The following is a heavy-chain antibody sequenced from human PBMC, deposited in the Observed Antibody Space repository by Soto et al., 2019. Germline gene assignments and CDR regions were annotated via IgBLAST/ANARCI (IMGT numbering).Heavy chain of an antibody. CDR3: ARDRIAAAGSHHYFVYGMDA. Sequence: SETMSLTCTVSGGSISSGGYYWSWIRQHPGKGLEWIGYIYYSGSTYYNPSLKSRVTISVDTSKNQFSLKRSSVTAADTAVSYCARDRIAAAGSHHYFVYGMDAGGLAITVT. CDR2: IYYSGST. CDR1: GGSISSGGYY. D-gene: IGHD6-13*01. J-gene: IGHJ6*02. V-gene: IGHV4-31*03.